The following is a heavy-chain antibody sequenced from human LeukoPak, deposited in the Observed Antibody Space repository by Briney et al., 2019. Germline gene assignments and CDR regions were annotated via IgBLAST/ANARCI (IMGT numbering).Heavy chain of an antibody. V-gene: IGHV3-48*03. D-gene: IGHD3-22*01. CDR3: TRDYYDNSGYSY. CDR2: ISSSGSTI. J-gene: IGHJ4*02. CDR1: GFTFSSYE. Sequence: GGSLRLSCAASGFTFSSYEMNWARQAPGKGLEWVSYISSSGSTIYYADSVKGRFTISRDDSKSIAYLQMNSLKTEDTAVYYCTRDYYDNSGYSYWGQGTLVTVSS.